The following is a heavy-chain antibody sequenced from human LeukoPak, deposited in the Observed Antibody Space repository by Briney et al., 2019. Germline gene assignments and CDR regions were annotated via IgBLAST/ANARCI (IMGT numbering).Heavy chain of an antibody. CDR2: INHSGSA. Sequence: TASETLSLTCAVSGGSFSGYYWTWIRQPPGKGLEWIGEINHSGSANYNPSLKSRVTISLDTSKNQFSLKLSSVTAADTAVYYCARGQGTVTTHWDQGTLVTVSS. J-gene: IGHJ4*02. V-gene: IGHV4-34*01. D-gene: IGHD4-17*01. CDR3: ARGQGTVTTH. CDR1: GGSFSGYY.